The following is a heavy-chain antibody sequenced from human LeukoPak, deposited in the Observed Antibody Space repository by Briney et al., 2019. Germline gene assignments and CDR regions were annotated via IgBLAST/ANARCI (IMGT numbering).Heavy chain of an antibody. V-gene: IGHV3-7*01. CDR1: GFTFSSYW. Sequence: GGSLRLSCAASGFTFSSYWMSWVRQAPGKELEWVANIKQDGSEKYYVDSVKGRFTISRDNAKNSLYLQMNSLRAEDTAVYYCARGLMVRGTYYYYYYGMDVWGQGTTVTVSS. J-gene: IGHJ6*02. D-gene: IGHD3-10*01. CDR3: ARGLMVRGTYYYYYYGMDV. CDR2: IKQDGSEK.